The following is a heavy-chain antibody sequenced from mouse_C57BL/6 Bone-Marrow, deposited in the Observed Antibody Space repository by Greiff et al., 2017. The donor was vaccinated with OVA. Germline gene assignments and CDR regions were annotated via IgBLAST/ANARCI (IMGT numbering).Heavy chain of an antibody. D-gene: IGHD2-5*01. Sequence: EVQLVESGGGLVKPGGSLKLSCAASGFTFSDYGMHWVRQAPEKGLEWVAYISSGSSTIYYADTVKGRFTISRDNAKNTLFLQMTSLRSEDTARYYCAKESNFYFDYWGQGTTLTVSS. CDR2: ISSGSSTI. CDR3: AKESNFYFDY. CDR1: GFTFSDYG. J-gene: IGHJ2*01. V-gene: IGHV5-17*01.